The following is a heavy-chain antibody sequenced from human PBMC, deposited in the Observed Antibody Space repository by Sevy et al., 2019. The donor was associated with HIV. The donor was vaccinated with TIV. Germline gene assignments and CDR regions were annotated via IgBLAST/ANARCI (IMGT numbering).Heavy chain of an antibody. Sequence: RGSLRLSCTYSELGFSSHSFNWVRQAPGKGLEWISYISGIGTPISYLDSLRGRFTISRDNAKNSLFLQMNNLRDDDSAVYYCARDLHWAFDQWGQGTLVTVSS. D-gene: IGHD7-27*01. CDR1: ELGFSSHS. CDR2: ISGIGTPI. CDR3: ARDLHWAFDQ. J-gene: IGHJ4*02. V-gene: IGHV3-48*02.